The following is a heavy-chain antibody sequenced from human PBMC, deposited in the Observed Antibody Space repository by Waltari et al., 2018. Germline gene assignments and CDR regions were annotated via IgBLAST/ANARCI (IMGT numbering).Heavy chain of an antibody. J-gene: IGHJ4*02. V-gene: IGHV4-34*01. D-gene: IGHD6-13*01. CDR1: GGSFSGYY. CDR3: ASMLVPSYYFDY. CDR2: INHSGST. Sequence: QVQLQQWGAGLLKPSETLSLTCAVYGGSFSGYYWSWIRQPPGKGLEWIGEINHSGSTNYNPSLKSRVTISVDTSKNQFSLKLSSVTAADTAVYYCASMLVPSYYFDYWGQGTLVTVSS.